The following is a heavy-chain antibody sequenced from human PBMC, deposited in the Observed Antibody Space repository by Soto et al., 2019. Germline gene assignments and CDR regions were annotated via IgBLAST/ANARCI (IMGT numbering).Heavy chain of an antibody. CDR3: ARDLSH. CDR2: INSDSTTT. J-gene: IGHJ4*02. CDR1: GFPFSTYA. V-gene: IGHV3-48*02. Sequence: DVHLVESGGGLVQPGGSLRLSCAVSGFPFSTYAMHWVRQAPGKGLEWISYINSDSTTTFHADSVKGRFTVSRDNAKNSPYLQMSSLRHKDTAVYYCARDLSHWGQGTLVTVSS.